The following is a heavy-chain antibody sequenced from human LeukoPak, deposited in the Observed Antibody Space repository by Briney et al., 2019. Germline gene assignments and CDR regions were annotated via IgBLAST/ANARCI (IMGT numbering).Heavy chain of an antibody. V-gene: IGHV1-18*01. CDR1: GYTFTMYG. CDR2: ISPHNGNT. CDR3: ARDLNYVTLGYDILADVGYYFDY. J-gene: IGHJ4*02. D-gene: IGHD3-9*01. Sequence: ASVTVSFKSSGYTFTMYGISWVRQAPGQGLQWLGWISPHNGNTKYAQDLQGRVSMTTDTSTSTAYLELRSLRSADTAIYYCARDLNYVTLGYDILADVGYYFDYWGQGSLVTVSS.